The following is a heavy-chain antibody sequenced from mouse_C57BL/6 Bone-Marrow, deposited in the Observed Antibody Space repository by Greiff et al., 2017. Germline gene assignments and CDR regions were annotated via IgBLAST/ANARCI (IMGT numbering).Heavy chain of an antibody. D-gene: IGHD1-1*01. J-gene: IGHJ2*01. V-gene: IGHV1-81*01. CDR2: IYPRSGNT. CDR1: GYTFTSYG. Sequence: QVQLQQSGAELARPGASVKLSCKASGYTFTSYGISWVKQRTGQGLEWIGEIYPRSGNTYYNEKFKGKATLTADKSSSTAYMELRSLTSEDSAVYFCAREGYYSGSISFDYWGQGTTLTDSS. CDR3: AREGYYSGSISFDY.